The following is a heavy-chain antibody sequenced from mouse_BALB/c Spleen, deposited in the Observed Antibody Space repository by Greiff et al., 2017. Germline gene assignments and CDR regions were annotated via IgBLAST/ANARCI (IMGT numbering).Heavy chain of an antibody. CDR2: IDPANGNT. J-gene: IGHJ3*01. V-gene: IGHV14-3*02. CDR1: GFNIKDTY. D-gene: IGHD2-2*01. Sequence: EVQLQQSGAELVKPGASVKLSCTASGFNIKDTYMHSVKQRPEQGLEWIGRIDPANGNTKYDPKFQGKATITADTSSNTAYLQLSSLTSEDTAVYYCASNGWGYWGQGTLVTVSA. CDR3: ASNGWGY.